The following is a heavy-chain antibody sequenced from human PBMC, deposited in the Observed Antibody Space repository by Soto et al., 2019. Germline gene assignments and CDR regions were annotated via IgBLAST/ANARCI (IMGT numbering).Heavy chain of an antibody. Sequence: SSETLSLTCRVSGGSISDDYWSWIRQPPGKRLEWIGYMYKGGSINYNPSLKSRVTISVDTSKNQFSLNLNSVTAADTAVYYCVRYYGARVYFDYWGQGSLVTVSS. D-gene: IGHD4-17*01. J-gene: IGHJ4*02. CDR1: GGSISDDY. CDR3: VRYYGARVYFDY. V-gene: IGHV4-4*09. CDR2: MYKGGSI.